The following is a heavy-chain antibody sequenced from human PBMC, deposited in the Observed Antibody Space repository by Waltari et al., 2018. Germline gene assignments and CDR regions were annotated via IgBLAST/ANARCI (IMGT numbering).Heavy chain of an antibody. J-gene: IGHJ4*02. CDR1: DFTFSNYA. V-gene: IGHV3-23*01. D-gene: IGHD3-10*01. CDR3: AKNHLVRGIIYDFDY. CDR2: ISDGGDHR. Sequence: EVQLLESGGGLVQPGGSLRLSCAASDFTFSNYAMSWVCQAPGQGLEWVSSISDGGDHRYYADSVKGRFTISRDNSKNTLSLQMNVLRAEDTAIYYCAKNHLVRGIIYDFDYWGQGTLVSVSS.